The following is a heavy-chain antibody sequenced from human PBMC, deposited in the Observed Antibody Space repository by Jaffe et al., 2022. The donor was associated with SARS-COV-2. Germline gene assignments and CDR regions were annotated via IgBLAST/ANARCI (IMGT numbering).Heavy chain of an antibody. CDR2: ISSSSSYI. CDR1: GFTFSSYS. J-gene: IGHJ3*02. D-gene: IGHD4-17*01. V-gene: IGHV3-21*01. CDR3: ARDYRSDYGDSSDAFDI. Sequence: EVQLVESGGGLVKPGGSLRLSCAASGFTFSSYSMNWVRQAPGKGLEWVSSISSSSSYIYYADSVKGRFTISRDNAKNSLYLQMNSLRAEDTAVYYCARDYRSDYGDSSDAFDIWGQGTMVTVSS.